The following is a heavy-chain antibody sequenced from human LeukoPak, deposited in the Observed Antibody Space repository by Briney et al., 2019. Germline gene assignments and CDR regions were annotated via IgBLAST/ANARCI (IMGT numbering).Heavy chain of an antibody. CDR2: ISGSGGST. Sequence: PGGSLRLSCAASGFTFSSDAMSWVRQAPGKGLEWVSAISGSGGSTYYADSVKGRFTISRDTSKNTLYRQMNSLRAEDTAVYYCAKDSAAGIAGWPSYGDYWGQGTLVTVSS. V-gene: IGHV3-23*01. J-gene: IGHJ4*02. D-gene: IGHD6-13*01. CDR1: GFTFSSDA. CDR3: AKDSAAGIAGWPSYGDY.